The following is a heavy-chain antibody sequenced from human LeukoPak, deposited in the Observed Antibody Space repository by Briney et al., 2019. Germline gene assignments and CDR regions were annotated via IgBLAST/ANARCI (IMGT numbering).Heavy chain of an antibody. CDR1: GYTLTELS. J-gene: IGHJ3*02. D-gene: IGHD3-16*02. CDR2: FDPEDGET. Sequence: ASVKVSCKVSGYTLTELSMHWVRQAPGKGLEWMGGFDPEDGETIYAQKFQGRVTITRDTSASTAYMELSSLRSEDTAVYYCAAVWGSYRYDAFDIWGQGTMVTVSS. CDR3: AAVWGSYRYDAFDI. V-gene: IGHV1-24*01.